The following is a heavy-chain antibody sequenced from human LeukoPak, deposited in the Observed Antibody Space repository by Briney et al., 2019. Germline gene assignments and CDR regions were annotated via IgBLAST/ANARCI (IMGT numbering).Heavy chain of an antibody. CDR1: GGSISSYY. CDR3: AKEKYYYDSSGYYYAPFDY. D-gene: IGHD3-22*01. V-gene: IGHV4-4*07. J-gene: IGHJ4*02. Sequence: SETLSLTCTVSGGSISSYYWSWIRQPAGKGLEWIGRIYTSGSTNYNPSLKSQVTMSADTSKNQFSLNLSSVTAADTAVYYCAKEKYYYDSSGYYYAPFDYWGQGTLVTVSS. CDR2: IYTSGST.